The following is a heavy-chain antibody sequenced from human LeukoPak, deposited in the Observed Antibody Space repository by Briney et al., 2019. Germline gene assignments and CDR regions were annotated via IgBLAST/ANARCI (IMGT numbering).Heavy chain of an antibody. CDR2: IYYSGST. Sequence: SETLSLTCTVSGGSITNYYWSWIRQPPGKGLEWIGYIYYSGSTNYNPSLKSRVTISVDTSKNQFSLKLSSVTAADTAVYYCARDKSPGDYWGQGTLVTVSS. J-gene: IGHJ4*02. CDR3: ARDKSPGDY. V-gene: IGHV4-59*01. CDR1: GGSITNYY.